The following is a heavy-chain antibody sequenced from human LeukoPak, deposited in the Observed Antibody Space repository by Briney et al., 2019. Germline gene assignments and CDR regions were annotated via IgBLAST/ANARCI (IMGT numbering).Heavy chain of an antibody. V-gene: IGHV3-7*01. CDR3: AREQYGDHFDN. CDR2: IKQDGSQK. CDR1: GFTFSSYW. Sequence: GGSLRLSCAASGFTFSSYWMSWVRQTPGKGLEWVANIKQDGSQKYYVGSVKGRFTISRDNAKNSLYLQMNSLRVDDTAVYYCAREQYGDHFDNWGQGTLVTVSS. D-gene: IGHD4-17*01. J-gene: IGHJ4*02.